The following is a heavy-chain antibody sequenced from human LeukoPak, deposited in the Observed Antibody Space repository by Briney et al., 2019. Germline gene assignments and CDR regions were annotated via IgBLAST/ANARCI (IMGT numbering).Heavy chain of an antibody. CDR2: ISSSSSYI. CDR1: GFTFSSYG. J-gene: IGHJ4*02. V-gene: IGHV3-21*01. D-gene: IGHD3-22*01. Sequence: GGSLRLSCAASGFTFSSYGMNWVRQAPGKGLEWVSSISSSSSYIYYADSVKGRFTISRDNAKNSLYLQMNSLRAEDTAVYYCARSGGGITMIVAQAPLDYWGQGTLVTVSS. CDR3: ARSGGGITMIVAQAPLDY.